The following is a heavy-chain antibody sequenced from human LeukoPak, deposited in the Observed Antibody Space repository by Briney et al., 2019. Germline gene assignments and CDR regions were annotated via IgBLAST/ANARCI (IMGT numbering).Heavy chain of an antibody. CDR3: ARGLTVAGRGYFDY. Sequence: SETLSLTCTVSGGSISSYYWSWIRQPPGKGLEWIGSIYYSGSTYYNPSLKSRVTISVDTSKNKFSLKLSSVTAADTAVYYCARGLTVAGRGYFDYWGQGTLVTVSS. CDR1: GGSISSYY. J-gene: IGHJ4*02. D-gene: IGHD6-19*01. CDR2: IYYSGST. V-gene: IGHV4-59*01.